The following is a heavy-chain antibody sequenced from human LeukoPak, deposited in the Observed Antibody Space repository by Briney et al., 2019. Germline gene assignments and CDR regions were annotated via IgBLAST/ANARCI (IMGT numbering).Heavy chain of an antibody. D-gene: IGHD6-13*01. CDR1: GYTFTSYD. J-gene: IGHJ4*02. Sequence: ASVKFSCKASGYTFTSYDINWVRQATGQGLEWMGWMNPNSGNTSYAQKVQRRVTMTRNTSISTAHMELSSLRYEDTDVYYCARMALAAAGKSLGYWGQGTLVTVSS. V-gene: IGHV1-8*01. CDR2: MNPNSGNT. CDR3: ARMALAAAGKSLGY.